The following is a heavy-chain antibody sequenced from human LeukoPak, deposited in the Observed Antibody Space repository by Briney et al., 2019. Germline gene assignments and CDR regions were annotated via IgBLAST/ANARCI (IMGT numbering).Heavy chain of an antibody. J-gene: IGHJ4*02. CDR2: ISGSGDST. V-gene: IGHV3-23*01. CDR1: GFSFSSYA. CDR3: SREFDY. Sequence: GGSLRLSCEASGFSFSSYAMSWVRQAPGKGLEWVSGISGSGDSTYYADSVKGRFTISRDNSKNTLYVQMNSLRAEDTAVYYCSREFDYWGQGPLVTVSS.